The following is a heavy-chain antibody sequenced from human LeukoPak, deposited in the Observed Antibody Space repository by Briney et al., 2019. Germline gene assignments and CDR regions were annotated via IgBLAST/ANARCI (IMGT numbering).Heavy chain of an antibody. CDR3: AREPTRKFSWGVVVEGFDY. CDR2: IIPIFGTA. CDR1: GGTFSSYA. V-gene: IGHV1-69*01. D-gene: IGHD2-21*01. Sequence: SVTVSCKASGGTFSSYAISWVRQAPGQGLEWMGGIIPIFGTANYAQKFQGRVTITADESTSTAYMELSSLRSEDTAVYYCAREPTRKFSWGVVVEGFDYWGQGTLVTVSS. J-gene: IGHJ4*02.